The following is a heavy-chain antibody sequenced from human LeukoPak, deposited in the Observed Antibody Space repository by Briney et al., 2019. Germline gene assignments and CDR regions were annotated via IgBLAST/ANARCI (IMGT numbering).Heavy chain of an antibody. V-gene: IGHV4-34*01. Sequence: SETLSLTCAVYGGSFSGYYWSWIRQPPGKGLEWIGEINHSGSTNYNPSLKSRVTISVDTSKNQFSLKLSSVTAADTAVYYCARTGYYYYMDVWGKGTTVTVSS. CDR1: GGSFSGYY. J-gene: IGHJ6*03. CDR3: ARTGYYYYMDV. CDR2: INHSGST.